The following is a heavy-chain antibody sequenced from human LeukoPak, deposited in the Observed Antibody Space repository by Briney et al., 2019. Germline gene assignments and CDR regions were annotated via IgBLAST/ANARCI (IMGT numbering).Heavy chain of an antibody. Sequence: ASVKVSCKASGYTFTGYYMHWVRQAPGQGLEWMGWINPNSGGTNYAQKFQGRVTIPADESTSTAYMELSSLRSEDTAVYYCAREPAAVYYFDYWGQGTLVTVSS. V-gene: IGHV1-2*02. CDR1: GYTFTGYY. J-gene: IGHJ4*02. CDR2: INPNSGGT. CDR3: AREPAAVYYFDY. D-gene: IGHD2-2*01.